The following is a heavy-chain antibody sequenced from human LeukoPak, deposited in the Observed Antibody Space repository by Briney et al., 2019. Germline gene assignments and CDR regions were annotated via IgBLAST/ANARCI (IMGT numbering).Heavy chain of an antibody. V-gene: IGHV1-2*02. CDR1: GYTFTAYY. CDR3: ARHGRFYDAFDI. CDR2: INSNSGDT. Sequence: ASVKVSCKASGYTFTAYYMHWVRQAPGQGLEWMGWINSNSGDTNYAQKFQGRVTMTRDTSISTAYMELSRLRSDDTAVYYCARHGRFYDAFDIWGQGTMVTVSS. J-gene: IGHJ3*02. D-gene: IGHD3-3*01.